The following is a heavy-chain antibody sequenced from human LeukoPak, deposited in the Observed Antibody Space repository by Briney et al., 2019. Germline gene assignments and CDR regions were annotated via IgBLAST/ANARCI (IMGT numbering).Heavy chain of an antibody. V-gene: IGHV4-34*01. CDR1: GGSFSDYY. Sequence: SETLSLTCAVYGGSFSDYYWSWIRQPPGQGLEWIGEINHSGSTNYNPSLKSRVTMSVDTSKNQISMDLRFLTAADTAVYYCATSHDVKTAPYDLWGQGALVTVSP. CDR3: ATSHDVKTAPYDL. CDR2: INHSGST. J-gene: IGHJ5*02. D-gene: IGHD3-9*01.